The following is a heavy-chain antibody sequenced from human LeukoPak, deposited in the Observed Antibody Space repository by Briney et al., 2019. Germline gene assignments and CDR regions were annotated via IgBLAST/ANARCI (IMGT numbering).Heavy chain of an antibody. CDR2: INHSGST. V-gene: IGHV4-34*01. CDR1: GGSFSGYY. CDR3: SRVGEIVVGPAAGGSGFHP. Sequence: PSGSLSLTCAVYGGSFSGYYCSWLRQPPGKGLEWIGEINHSGSTNYNPCIKSRVTISVDTSKYQYSLMPSNVHAANPAVDYLSRVGEIVVGPAAGGSGFHPWGQGTLVSVSS. D-gene: IGHD2-2*01. J-gene: IGHJ5*02.